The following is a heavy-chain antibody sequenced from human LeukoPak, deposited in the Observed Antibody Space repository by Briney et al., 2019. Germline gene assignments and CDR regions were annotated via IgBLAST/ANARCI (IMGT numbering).Heavy chain of an antibody. CDR3: ATTIAVAGTSFGPFDY. CDR1: GFTVSSNY. D-gene: IGHD6-19*01. V-gene: IGHV3-53*01. J-gene: IGHJ4*02. CDR2: IYSGGST. Sequence: PGGSLRLSCAASGFTVSSNYMSWVRQAPGKGLEWVSVIYSGGSTYYADSVKGRFTISRDNSKNTLYLQMNSLRAEDTAVYYCATTIAVAGTSFGPFDYWGQGTLVTVSS.